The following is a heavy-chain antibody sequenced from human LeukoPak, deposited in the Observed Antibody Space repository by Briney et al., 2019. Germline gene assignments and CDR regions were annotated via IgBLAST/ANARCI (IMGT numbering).Heavy chain of an antibody. Sequence: PGGSLRLSCAASGFTFSSYSMSWVRQVPGKGLEWVSAISGSGSNTYYADSVMGRFTISRDNSKSTVYLQMNSLRLEDTAVYYCASRQDAFDIWGQGTMVTVSS. V-gene: IGHV3-23*01. J-gene: IGHJ3*02. CDR3: ASRQDAFDI. CDR1: GFTFSSYS. CDR2: ISGSGSNT.